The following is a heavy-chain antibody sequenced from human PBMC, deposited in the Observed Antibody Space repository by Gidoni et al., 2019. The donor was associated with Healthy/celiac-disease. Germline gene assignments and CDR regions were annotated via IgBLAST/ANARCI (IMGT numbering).Heavy chain of an antibody. D-gene: IGHD3-22*01. CDR1: GSTSSTYP. CDR3: ARDVWAAAGKVVVIIGRSGAFDI. Sequence: EVQRVDPGGGLVQPGGSLRLSCAAFGSTSSTYPQNWVAPPPGKVPGKGLEWVSYISSSSSTIYYADSVKGRFTISRDNAKNSLYLQMNSLRDEDTAVYYCARDVWAAAGKVVVIIGRSGAFDIWGQGTMVTVSS. V-gene: IGHV3-48*02. J-gene: IGHJ3*02. CDR2: ISSSSSTI.